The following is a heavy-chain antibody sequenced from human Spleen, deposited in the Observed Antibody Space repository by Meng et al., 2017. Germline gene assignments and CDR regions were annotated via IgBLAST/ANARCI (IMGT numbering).Heavy chain of an antibody. D-gene: IGHD4-11*01. V-gene: IGHV4-34*01. J-gene: IGHJ4*02. Sequence: QAHLRESGAGLVTPSGTLSLTCGVSGGSFGDYYWSWIRQPPGKVLEWIGEINHSGSTNYNPSLESRATISVDTSQNNLSLKLSSVTAADSAVYYCARGPTTMAHDFDYWGQGTLVTVSS. CDR1: GGSFGDYY. CDR2: INHSGST. CDR3: ARGPTTMAHDFDY.